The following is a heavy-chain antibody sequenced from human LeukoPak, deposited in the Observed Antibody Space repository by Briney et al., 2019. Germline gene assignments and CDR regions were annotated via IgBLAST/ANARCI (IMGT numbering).Heavy chain of an antibody. D-gene: IGHD3-9*01. CDR3: ASRYYDILTGYYTVDY. CDR2: INHSGST. CDR1: GGSSSGYY. J-gene: IGHJ4*02. Sequence: SETLSLTCAVYGGSSSGYYWSWIRHPPGKGLEWIGEINHSGSTNYNPSLKSRVTISVDTSKNQLSLKLSSVTAADTAVYYCASRYYDILTGYYTVDYWGQGTLVTVSS. V-gene: IGHV4-34*01.